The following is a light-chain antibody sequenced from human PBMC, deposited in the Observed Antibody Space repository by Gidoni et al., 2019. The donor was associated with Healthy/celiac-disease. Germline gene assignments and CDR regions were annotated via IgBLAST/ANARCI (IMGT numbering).Light chain of an antibody. J-gene: IGLJ2*01. V-gene: IGLV1-47*01. CDR1: SSNIGSNY. Sequence: QSVLTQPPSASGTPGQRVTIPCSGSSSNIGSNYVYWYQQPPGTAPKLLIYRNNQRPSGVPDRFSGSKSGTSASRAISGLRSEDEADYYCAAWDDSLSGPVFGGGTKLTVL. CDR2: RNN. CDR3: AAWDDSLSGPV.